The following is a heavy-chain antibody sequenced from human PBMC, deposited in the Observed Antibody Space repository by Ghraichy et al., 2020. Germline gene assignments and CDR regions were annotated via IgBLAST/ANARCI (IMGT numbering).Heavy chain of an antibody. CDR1: GFTFSSYG. J-gene: IGHJ6*03. D-gene: IGHD4-17*01. Sequence: GGSLRLSCAASGFTFSSYGMSWVRQTTGKGLEWVSVISGSGSTTYYADSVQGRFTISRDNSKNTLYLQMYSLRPEDTAVYYCTKASHQTPTVTAHYFYFMVAWGKGSTVIVSS. CDR3: TKASHQTPTVTAHYFYFMVA. V-gene: IGHV3-23*01. CDR2: ISGSGSTT.